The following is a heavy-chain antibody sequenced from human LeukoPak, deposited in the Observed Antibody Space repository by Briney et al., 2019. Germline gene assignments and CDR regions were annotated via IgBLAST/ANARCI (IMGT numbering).Heavy chain of an antibody. Sequence: PGGSPRLSCAASGFTFSSYSMNWVRQAPGKGLEWVSSISSSSSYIYYADSVKGRFTISRDNAKNSLYLQMNSLRAEDTAVYYCARESEARAFDIWGQGTMVTVSS. CDR3: ARESEARAFDI. CDR1: GFTFSSYS. J-gene: IGHJ3*02. V-gene: IGHV3-21*01. CDR2: ISSSSSYI.